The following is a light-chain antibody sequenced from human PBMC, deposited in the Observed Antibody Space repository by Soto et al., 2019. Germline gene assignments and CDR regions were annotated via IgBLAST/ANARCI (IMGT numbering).Light chain of an antibody. Sequence: QPVLTQSPSASGTPGQRVTISCSGSSSNIGSSTVNWYQQLPGTAPKLLIYSNNQRPSGVPDRFSGSKSDTSASLAISGLQSEDEADYYCASWDASLHGWVFGGGTKLTVL. V-gene: IGLV1-44*01. J-gene: IGLJ3*02. CDR3: ASWDASLHGWV. CDR2: SNN. CDR1: SSNIGSST.